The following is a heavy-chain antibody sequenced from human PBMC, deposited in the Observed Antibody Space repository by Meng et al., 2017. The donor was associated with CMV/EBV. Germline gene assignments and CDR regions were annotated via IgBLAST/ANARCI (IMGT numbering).Heavy chain of an antibody. V-gene: IGHV3-7*01. CDR3: ARDYYGSGVPWYYYGMDV. J-gene: IGHJ6*02. CDR2: INRDGSDK. Sequence: GESLKISCAASGFTFSTYWMTWVRQAPGKGLEWVANINRDGSDKYYVDSVKGRFTMSRDNAKNSLYLQMNSLRAEDTAVYYCARDYYGSGVPWYYYGMDVWGQGTTVTVSS. D-gene: IGHD3-10*01. CDR1: GFTFSTYW.